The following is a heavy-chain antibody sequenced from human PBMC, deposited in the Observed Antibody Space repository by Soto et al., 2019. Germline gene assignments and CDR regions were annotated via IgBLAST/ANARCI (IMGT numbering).Heavy chain of an antibody. V-gene: IGHV3-48*02. CDR2: ISSSSSTI. CDR1: GFTFSSCS. Sequence: GGSLRLSCAASGFTFSSCSMNWVRQAPGKGLEWVSYISSSSSTIYYADSVKGRFTISRDNAKNSLYLQMHSLRDGDTAAYYCARVKVVTATDFWGQGTLVTVSS. J-gene: IGHJ4*02. D-gene: IGHD2-21*02. CDR3: ARVKVVTATDF.